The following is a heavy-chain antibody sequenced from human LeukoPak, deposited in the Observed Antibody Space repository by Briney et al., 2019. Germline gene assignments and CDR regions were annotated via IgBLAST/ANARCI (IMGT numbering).Heavy chain of an antibody. CDR2: INAGNGNT. V-gene: IGHV1-3*01. CDR3: ARRSLDTAMVSDAFDI. CDR1: GYTFTSYA. D-gene: IGHD5-18*01. J-gene: IGHJ3*02. Sequence: GASMKVSCKASGYTFTSYAMHWVRQAPGQRLEWMGWINAGNGNTKYSQKFQGRVTITRDTSANTVYMELSSLRSEDTAVYYCARRSLDTAMVSDAFDIWGQGTMVTVSS.